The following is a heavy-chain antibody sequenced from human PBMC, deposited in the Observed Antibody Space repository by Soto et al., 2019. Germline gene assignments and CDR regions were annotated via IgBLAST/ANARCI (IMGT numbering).Heavy chain of an antibody. CDR1: GFTFSSYW. V-gene: IGHV3-7*03. J-gene: IGHJ5*02. CDR2: IKQDGSEK. Sequence: GGSLRLSCAASGFTFSSYWMSWVRQAPGKGLEWVANIKQDGSEKYYVDSVKGRFTISRDNAKNSLYLQMNSLRAEDTAVYYCARLTTIHFVTSRFHPWGQGTLVTVSS. D-gene: IGHD4-4*01. CDR3: ARLTTIHFVTSRFHP.